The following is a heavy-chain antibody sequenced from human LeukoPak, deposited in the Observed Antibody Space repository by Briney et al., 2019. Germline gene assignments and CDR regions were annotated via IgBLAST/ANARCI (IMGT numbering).Heavy chain of an antibody. Sequence: PSETLSLTCAVYGGSFSGYYCTWIRQPPGKGLEWIGEINQSGVANYNPSLKSRLTISIDTSKNQFSLKLTSVTAADTAVYYCARGPAVASRGLSVWGQGSLITVSS. J-gene: IGHJ4*02. CDR2: INQSGVA. V-gene: IGHV4-34*01. D-gene: IGHD6-19*01. CDR1: GGSFSGYY. CDR3: ARGPAVASRGLSV.